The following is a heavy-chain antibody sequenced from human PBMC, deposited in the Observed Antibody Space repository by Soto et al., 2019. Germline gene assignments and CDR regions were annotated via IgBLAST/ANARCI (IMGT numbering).Heavy chain of an antibody. CDR1: GGSISSYY. J-gene: IGHJ6*02. CDR2: IYYSGST. Sequence: PSETLSLTCTVSGGSISSYYWSWLRQPPGKGLEWIGYIYYSGSTNYNPSLKSRVTISVDTSKNQFSLKLSSVTAVDTAVFYCARARDYYYYDKDVWGQGTTVTVSS. CDR3: ARARDYYYYDKDV. V-gene: IGHV4-59*08.